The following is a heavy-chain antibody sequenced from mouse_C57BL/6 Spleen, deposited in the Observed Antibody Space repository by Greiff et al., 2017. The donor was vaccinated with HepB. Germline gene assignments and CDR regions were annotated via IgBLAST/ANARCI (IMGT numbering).Heavy chain of an antibody. CDR1: GFTFTDYY. D-gene: IGHD2-1*01. V-gene: IGHV7-3*01. Sequence: EVQGVESGGGLVQPGGSLSLSCAASGFTFTDYYMSWVRQPPGKALEWLGFIRNKANGYTTEYSASVKGRFTISRDNSQSILYLQMNALRAEDSATYYCARDYGNPYFDVWGTGTTVTVSS. J-gene: IGHJ1*03. CDR3: ARDYGNPYFDV. CDR2: IRNKANGYTT.